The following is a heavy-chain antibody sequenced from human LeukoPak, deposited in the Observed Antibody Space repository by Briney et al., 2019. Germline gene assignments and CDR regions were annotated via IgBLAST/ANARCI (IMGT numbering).Heavy chain of an antibody. Sequence: MPSETLSLTCAVYGGSFSGYYWSWIRQPPGKGLEWIGEINHSGSTNYNPSLKSRVTISVDTSKNRFSLKLSSVTAADTAVYYCAPKDGHNWFDPWGQGTLVTVSS. J-gene: IGHJ5*02. CDR3: APKDGHNWFDP. CDR2: INHSGST. V-gene: IGHV4-34*01. CDR1: GGSFSGYY.